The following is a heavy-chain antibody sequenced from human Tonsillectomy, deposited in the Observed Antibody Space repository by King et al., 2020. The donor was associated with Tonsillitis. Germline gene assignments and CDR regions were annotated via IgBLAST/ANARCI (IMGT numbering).Heavy chain of an antibody. Sequence: VQLVESGGGLVQPGGSLRVSCAASGFTFSNYGMGWVRQAPGKGLEWVSSIGSSGRNTYYADSVKGRFTISRDNSRYTLFLQMDNLRAEDTAVYYCAKLVPNWGSAYWGQGTLVTVSS. CDR1: GFTFSNYG. CDR3: AKLVPNWGSAY. J-gene: IGHJ4*02. V-gene: IGHV3-23*04. CDR2: IGSSGRNT. D-gene: IGHD7-27*01.